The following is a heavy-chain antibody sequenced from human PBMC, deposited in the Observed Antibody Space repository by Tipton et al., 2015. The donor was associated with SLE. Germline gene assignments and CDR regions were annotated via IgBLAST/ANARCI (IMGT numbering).Heavy chain of an antibody. CDR1: GGSVSSGSYY. D-gene: IGHD6-6*01. J-gene: IGHJ6*03. CDR2: IYYSGST. V-gene: IGHV4-61*01. CDR3: ARGSGSSSAYYYYYMDV. Sequence: TLSLTCTVSGGSVSSGSYYWSWIRQPPGKGLEWIGYIYYSGSTNYNPSLKSRVTISVDTSKNQFSLKLSSVTAADTAVYYCARGSGSSSAYYYYYMDVWGKGTTVTVSS.